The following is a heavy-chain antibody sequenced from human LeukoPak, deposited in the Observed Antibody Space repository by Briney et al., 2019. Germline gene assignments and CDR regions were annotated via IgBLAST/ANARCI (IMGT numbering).Heavy chain of an antibody. Sequence: VASVTVSCKASGYTFTGYYMHWVRQAPGQGLEWMGWINPNSGGTNYAQKFQGRVTMTRDTSISTAYMELSRLRSDDTAVYYCARAFRVVVPAATSLDYWGQGTLVTVSS. CDR1: GYTFTGYY. CDR3: ARAFRVVVPAATSLDY. D-gene: IGHD2-2*01. J-gene: IGHJ4*02. V-gene: IGHV1-2*02. CDR2: INPNSGGT.